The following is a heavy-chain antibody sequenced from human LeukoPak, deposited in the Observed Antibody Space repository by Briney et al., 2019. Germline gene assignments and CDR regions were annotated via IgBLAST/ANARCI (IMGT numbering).Heavy chain of an antibody. CDR3: ARSWGTSGNLGY. CDR1: GYTFTTYW. Sequence: GESLKISCKGSGYTFTTYWVAWVRQMLGKGLEWMGLIYPGDSDTRYNPSFQGQVTISADKYISTAYLQWGSLKASDTAMYYCARSWGTSGNLGYWGQGTLVTVSS. J-gene: IGHJ4*02. CDR2: IYPGDSDT. D-gene: IGHD4-23*01. V-gene: IGHV5-51*01.